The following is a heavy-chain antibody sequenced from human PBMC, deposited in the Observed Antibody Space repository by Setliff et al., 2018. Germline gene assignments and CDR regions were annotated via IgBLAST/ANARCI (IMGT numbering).Heavy chain of an antibody. CDR2: INTNTGNP. V-gene: IGHV7-4-1*02. D-gene: IGHD6-6*01. Sequence: ASVKVSCKASAYTFTSYAMNWVRQAPGQGLEWMGWINTNTGNPTYAQGFTGRFVFSLDTSVSTAYLQISSLKAEDTAVYYCARGEYTSLPSGVYYHMDVWGKGTTVTVSS. CDR3: ARGEYTSLPSGVYYHMDV. J-gene: IGHJ6*03. CDR1: AYTFTSYA.